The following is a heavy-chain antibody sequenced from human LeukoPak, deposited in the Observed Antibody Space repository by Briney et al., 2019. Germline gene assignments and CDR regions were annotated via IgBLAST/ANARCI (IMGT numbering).Heavy chain of an antibody. CDR2: IRYDGSNK. Sequence: GGSLRLSCAASGFTFSSYGMHWVRQAPGKGLEWVAFIRYDGSNKYYADSVKGRFTISRDSSKNTLYLQMNSLRAEDTAVYYCAKDRPYYYDSSGYYCLDYWGQGTLVTVSS. CDR1: GFTFSSYG. CDR3: AKDRPYYYDSSGYYCLDY. D-gene: IGHD3-22*01. V-gene: IGHV3-30*02. J-gene: IGHJ4*02.